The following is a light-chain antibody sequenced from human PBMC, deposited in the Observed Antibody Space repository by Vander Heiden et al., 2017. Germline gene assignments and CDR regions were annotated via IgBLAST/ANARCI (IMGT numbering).Light chain of an antibody. Sequence: DIVMTQSPDSLAVSLGERATINCKSSQSVLYSSKNKDCLAWYQQRPGQPPRLLIYWASTRESGVPDRFSGSGSGTDFTLTISSLQAEDVATYYCQQYYNNSPTFGGGTTLEIK. CDR3: QQYYNNSPT. V-gene: IGKV4-1*01. CDR2: WAS. J-gene: IGKJ4*01. CDR1: QSVLYSSKNKDC.